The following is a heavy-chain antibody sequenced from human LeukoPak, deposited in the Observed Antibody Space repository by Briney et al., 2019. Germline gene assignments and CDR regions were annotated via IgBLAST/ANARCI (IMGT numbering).Heavy chain of an antibody. Sequence: GGSLRLSCAASRFTFDDFGLSWVRQAPGKGLEWVSGINWSGGSTGYADSVKGRFTISRDNAKNSLYLQMNSLRAEDTAVYYCARDLETDYGDYGGFFDYWGQGTLVTVSS. D-gene: IGHD4-17*01. CDR2: INWSGGST. CDR1: RFTFDDFG. CDR3: ARDLETDYGDYGGFFDY. J-gene: IGHJ4*02. V-gene: IGHV3-20*04.